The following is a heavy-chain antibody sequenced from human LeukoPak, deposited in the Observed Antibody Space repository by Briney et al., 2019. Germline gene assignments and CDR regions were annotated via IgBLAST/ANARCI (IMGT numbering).Heavy chain of an antibody. CDR2: IQQDGSEK. D-gene: IGHD4-11*01. V-gene: IGHV3-7*01. J-gene: IGHJ6*03. Sequence: GGSLRLSCAASGFTFSTYWMTWVRQAPGKGLEWLANIQQDGSEKYYVDSVKGRFTISRDNAKNSLYLQMNSLRAEDTAVYYCARAPPTVTTRGFRVCYYYYYMDVWGKGTTVTVSS. CDR1: GFTFSTYW. CDR3: ARAPPTVTTRGFRVCYYYYYMDV.